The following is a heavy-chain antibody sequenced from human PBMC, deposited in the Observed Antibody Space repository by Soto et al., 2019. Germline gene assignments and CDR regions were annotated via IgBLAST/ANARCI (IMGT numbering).Heavy chain of an antibody. J-gene: IGHJ6*02. Sequence: QVQLQESGPGLVKPSETLSLTCTVSGGSISSYYWSWIRQPAGKGLEWIGRIYTSGSTNYNPSLKSRVTMSVDTFKNQFSLKLSSVTAADTAVYCCAREMYYDFWSGYYYYYYGMDVWGQGTTVTVSS. CDR2: IYTSGST. D-gene: IGHD3-3*01. V-gene: IGHV4-4*07. CDR3: AREMYYDFWSGYYYYYYGMDV. CDR1: GGSISSYY.